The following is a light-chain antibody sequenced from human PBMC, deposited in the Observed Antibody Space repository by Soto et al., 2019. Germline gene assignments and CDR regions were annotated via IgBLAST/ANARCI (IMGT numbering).Light chain of an antibody. CDR1: QSVSSSY. V-gene: IGKV3-20*01. Sequence: EIVLTQSPGTLSLSPGERATLSCRASQSVSSSYLAWYQQKPGQTPRLLIYGASSRATGIPDRFSGSGSGTDFTFTISRLEPEDFGVYYCQQYSSSRTFGQGTKV. CDR3: QQYSSSRT. CDR2: GAS. J-gene: IGKJ1*01.